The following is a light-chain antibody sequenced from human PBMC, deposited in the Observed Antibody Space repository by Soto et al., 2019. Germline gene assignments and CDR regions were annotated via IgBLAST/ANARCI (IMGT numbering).Light chain of an antibody. CDR2: AAS. Sequence: DIQMTQSPSSLSASVGDRVTITCRASQSISSYLNWYQQKPGKAPKLLIYAASSLQSGVPSRFSGSGSGTDFTLTISSLQPEDFATYYCQQSYSNLTWTFSQGTKVDIX. CDR3: QQSYSNLTWT. J-gene: IGKJ1*01. CDR1: QSISSY. V-gene: IGKV1-39*01.